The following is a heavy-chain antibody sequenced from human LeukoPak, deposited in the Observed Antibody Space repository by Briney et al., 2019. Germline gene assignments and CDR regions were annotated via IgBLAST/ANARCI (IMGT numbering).Heavy chain of an antibody. CDR2: IKQDGSQK. Sequence: GGSLRLSCAASGFTFSSCWMSWVRQAPGKGLEWVASIKQDGSQKYYVDSVKGRFTISRDNAKNSLYLQMNSLGAEDTAMYYCARVSSYSSSSGSFCDSWGQGTLVTVSS. D-gene: IGHD6-6*01. J-gene: IGHJ4*02. V-gene: IGHV3-7*01. CDR1: GFTFSSCW. CDR3: ARVSSYSSSSGSFCDS.